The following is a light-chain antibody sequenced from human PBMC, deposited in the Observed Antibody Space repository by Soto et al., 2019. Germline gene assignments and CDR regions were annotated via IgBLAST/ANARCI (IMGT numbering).Light chain of an antibody. V-gene: IGKV3-20*01. CDR2: DAS. Sequence: EIVLTQSPGTLSLSPGERVTLSCRASQSVSSNYLAWYQQKRGQAPRALIYDASSRATGIPDRFSGSGSGTEYSLRISRLEPEDFAVYYCQQYGNPPITFGQGTRLEIK. J-gene: IGKJ5*01. CDR1: QSVSSNY. CDR3: QQYGNPPIT.